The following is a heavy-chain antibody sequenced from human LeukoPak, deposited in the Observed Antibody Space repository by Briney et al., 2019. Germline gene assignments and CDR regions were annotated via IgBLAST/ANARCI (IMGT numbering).Heavy chain of an antibody. Sequence: PGRSLRLSCAASGFSFRSYGMHWVRQAPGKGLEWVAVIWYDGSNKYYADSVKGRFTISRDNSKNTLYLQMNSLRAEDTAVYYCAKHPGYFDYWGQGTLVTVSS. J-gene: IGHJ4*02. CDR1: GFSFRSYG. V-gene: IGHV3-33*06. CDR3: AKHPGYFDY. CDR2: IWYDGSNK. D-gene: IGHD3-10*01.